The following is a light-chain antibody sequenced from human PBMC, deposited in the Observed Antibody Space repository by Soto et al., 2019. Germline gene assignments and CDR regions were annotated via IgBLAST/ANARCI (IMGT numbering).Light chain of an antibody. V-gene: IGKV3-20*01. J-gene: IGKJ2*01. Sequence: EIALTQSPGTLSLSPGERATLSCRASQSVRSNYLAWYQQKPGQAPRLLIYGASSRASGIPDRFSGTGSGKDFTLTISGREPEDFAVYYCQQYGGSPYTFAQGTKLEIK. CDR2: GAS. CDR1: QSVRSNY. CDR3: QQYGGSPYT.